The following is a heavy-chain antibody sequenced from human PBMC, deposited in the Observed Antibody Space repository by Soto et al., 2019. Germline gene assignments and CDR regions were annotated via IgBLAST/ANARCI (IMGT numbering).Heavy chain of an antibody. CDR3: AREMYYYDSSGYYHYDAFDI. CDR2: ISSSGSTI. V-gene: IGHV3-48*03. Sequence: EVQLVESGGGLVQPGGSLRLSCAASGFTFSSYEMNWVRQAPGKGLEWVSYISSSGSTIYYADSVKGRFTISRDNAKNSPYLQMNRLRAEDTAVYYCAREMYYYDSSGYYHYDAFDIWGQGTMVTVSS. CDR1: GFTFSSYE. D-gene: IGHD3-22*01. J-gene: IGHJ3*02.